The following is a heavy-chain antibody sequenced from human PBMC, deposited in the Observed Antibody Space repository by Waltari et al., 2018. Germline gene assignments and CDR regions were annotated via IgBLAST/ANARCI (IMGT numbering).Heavy chain of an antibody. CDR3: ARGGYSGYQRSNYYYGMDV. D-gene: IGHD5-12*01. Sequence: QVQLQASGPGLVKPSETLSLTCPVSGGSISSHYWRWIRQPPGKGLEWIGYIYYSGSTNYNPSLKSRVTISVDTSKNQFALKRSSVTAADTAVYYCARGGYSGYQRSNYYYGMDVWGQGTTVTVSS. J-gene: IGHJ6*02. V-gene: IGHV4-59*11. CDR1: GGSISSHY. CDR2: IYYSGST.